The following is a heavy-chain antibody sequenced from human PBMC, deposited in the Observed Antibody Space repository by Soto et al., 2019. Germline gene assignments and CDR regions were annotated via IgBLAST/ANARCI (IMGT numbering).Heavy chain of an antibody. CDR3: AKGLRLDYGMDV. V-gene: IGHV3-30*18. D-gene: IGHD5-12*01. CDR2: ISYDGSNK. CDR1: GFTFSSYG. J-gene: IGHJ6*02. Sequence: QVQLVESGGGVVQPGRSLRLSCAASGFTFSSYGMHWVRQAPGKGLEWVAVISYDGSNKYYADSVKGRFTISRDNSKNTLYLQMNSLRAEETAVYYCAKGLRLDYGMDVWGQGTTVTVSS.